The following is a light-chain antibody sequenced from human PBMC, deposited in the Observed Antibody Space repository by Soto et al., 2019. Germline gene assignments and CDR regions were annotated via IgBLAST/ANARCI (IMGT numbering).Light chain of an antibody. J-gene: IGLJ1*01. Sequence: QSALTHPASVSGSPGQSITISCTGTISDVGGYNYVSWYQQHPGKAPKLMIYEVSNRPSGVSNRFSGSKSGNTASLTISGLQAEDEADYYCSSYTSSSTYVFGTGTKVTVL. V-gene: IGLV2-14*01. CDR2: EVS. CDR1: ISDVGGYNY. CDR3: SSYTSSSTYV.